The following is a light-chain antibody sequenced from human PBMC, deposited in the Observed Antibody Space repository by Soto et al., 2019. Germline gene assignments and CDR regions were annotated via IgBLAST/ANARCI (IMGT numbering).Light chain of an antibody. CDR3: QQYYTTPWT. CDR2: WAS. V-gene: IGKV4-1*01. Sequence: DIVMTQSPDSLAVSLGERATINCKSSQSVLYSSNNKNYLAWYQQKPGQPPKALIYWASTRESGVPDRFSGSESETDFTLTISSLQAEDVAVYYCQQYYTTPWTFGQGTKVEIK. J-gene: IGKJ1*01. CDR1: QSVLYSSNNKNY.